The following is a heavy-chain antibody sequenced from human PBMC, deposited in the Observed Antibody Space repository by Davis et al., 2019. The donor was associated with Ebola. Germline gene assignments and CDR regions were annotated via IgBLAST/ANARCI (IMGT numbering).Heavy chain of an antibody. CDR1: GGSISSYY. CDR3: ARTFVGGMDV. Sequence: MPSETLSLTCTVSGGSISSYYWSWIRQPPGKGLEWIGYIYYSGSTNYNPSLKSRVTISVDTSKNQFSLKLSSVTAADTAVYYCARTFVGGMDVWGKGTTVTVSS. D-gene: IGHD3-10*01. J-gene: IGHJ6*04. V-gene: IGHV4-59*01. CDR2: IYYSGST.